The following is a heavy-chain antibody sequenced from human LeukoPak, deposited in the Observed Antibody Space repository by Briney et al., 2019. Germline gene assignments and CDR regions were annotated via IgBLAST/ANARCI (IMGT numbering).Heavy chain of an antibody. D-gene: IGHD2-15*01. CDR3: ARVVVAAAADAFDI. J-gene: IGHJ3*02. CDR2: ISAYNGNT. Sequence: ASVKVSCKASGYTFTSYGISWVRQAPGQGLEWMGWISAYNGNTNYAQKLQGRVTMTTDTSTSTAYMELRSPRSDDTAVYYCARVVVAAAADAFDIWGQGTMVTVSS. V-gene: IGHV1-18*01. CDR1: GYTFTSYG.